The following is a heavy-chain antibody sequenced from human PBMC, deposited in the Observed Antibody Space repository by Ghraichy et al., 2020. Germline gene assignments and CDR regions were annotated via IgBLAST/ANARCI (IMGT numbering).Heavy chain of an antibody. CDR3: ARRAGGYQYFYGLDV. CDR2: IYYSGTT. D-gene: IGHD2-15*01. Sequence: SETLSLTCSVSGDSIISSSYYWDWIRQPPGKGLDWIGSIYYSGTTYYSPPLKTRVTVSIDTSKNQFSLRLKSVTATDTAVYYCARRAGGYQYFYGLDVWGQGTTVIVSS. J-gene: IGHJ6*02. CDR1: GDSIISSSYY. V-gene: IGHV4-39*01.